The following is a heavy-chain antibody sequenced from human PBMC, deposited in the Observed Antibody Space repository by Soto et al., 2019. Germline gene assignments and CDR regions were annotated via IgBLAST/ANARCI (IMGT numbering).Heavy chain of an antibody. CDR2: IYYSGST. V-gene: IGHV4-30-4*01. CDR3: ARDGKYYYYYGMDV. Sequence: SETLSLTCTVSGGSISSGDYYWSWIRQPPGKGLEWIGYIYYSGSTYYNPSLKSRVTISVDTSKNQFSLKLSSVTAADTAVYYCARDGKYYYYYGMDVWGQGTTVT. CDR1: GGSISSGDYY. J-gene: IGHJ6*02. D-gene: IGHD1-1*01.